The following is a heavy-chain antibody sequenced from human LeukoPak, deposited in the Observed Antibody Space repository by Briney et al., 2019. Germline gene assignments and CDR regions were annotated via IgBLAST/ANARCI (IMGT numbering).Heavy chain of an antibody. J-gene: IGHJ4*02. CDR3: ARDNVAGTGDY. CDR2: IYTSGST. Sequence: SESLSLTCTVSGGSISSYYWSWVRQPAGKGLEWIGRIYTSGSTNYNPSLKSRVTMSVDTSNTQFSLKLSSVTAADTAVYYCARDNVAGTGDYWGQGTPVTVSS. V-gene: IGHV4-4*07. CDR1: GGSISSYY. D-gene: IGHD6-19*01.